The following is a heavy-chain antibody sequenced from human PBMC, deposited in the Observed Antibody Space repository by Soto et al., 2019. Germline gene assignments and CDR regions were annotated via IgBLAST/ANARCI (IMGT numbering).Heavy chain of an antibody. V-gene: IGHV3-74*01. D-gene: IGHD7-27*01. CDR3: TTLGGPQLGARDY. CDR2: INSDGSST. J-gene: IGHJ4*02. CDR1: GFTFSNYR. Sequence: EVQLVESGGGLVQPGGSLRLSCAGSGFTFSNYRVHWVRQAPGKGLVWVSVINSDGSSTSYADSVKGRFTISRDNAKNTVKLQMNSLRAEDTAVYYCTTLGGPQLGARDYWGQGTLVTVSS.